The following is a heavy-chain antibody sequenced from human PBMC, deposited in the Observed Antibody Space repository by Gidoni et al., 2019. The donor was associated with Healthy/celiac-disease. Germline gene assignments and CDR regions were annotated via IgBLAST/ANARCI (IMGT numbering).Heavy chain of an antibody. V-gene: IGHV1-46*01. J-gene: IGHJ5*02. D-gene: IGHD6-19*01. CDR1: GYTFTSSY. Sequence: QVQLVQSGAEVKKPGASVKVSCKASGYTFTSSYMHWVRQAPGQGLEWMGIINPSGGSTSYAQKFQGRVTMTRDTSTSTVYMELSSLRSEDTAVYYCARGSVTAVAGTRRGWFDPWGQGTLVTVSS. CDR3: ARGSVTAVAGTRRGWFDP. CDR2: INPSGGST.